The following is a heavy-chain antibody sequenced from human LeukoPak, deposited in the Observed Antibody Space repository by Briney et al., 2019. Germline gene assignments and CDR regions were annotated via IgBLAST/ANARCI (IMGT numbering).Heavy chain of an antibody. CDR2: IYTGGST. CDR3: VGGGVYGDGGS. J-gene: IGHJ5*02. V-gene: IGHV3-53*01. D-gene: IGHD4-17*01. CDR1: GFTVSSKY. Sequence: GSLRLSCAVSGFTVSSKYMSWVRQAPGKGLEWVSIIYTGGSTEYADSVKGRFAISRDNSKNTLFLQMNSLRAEDTAVYYCVGGGVYGDGGSWGQGTLVTVSS.